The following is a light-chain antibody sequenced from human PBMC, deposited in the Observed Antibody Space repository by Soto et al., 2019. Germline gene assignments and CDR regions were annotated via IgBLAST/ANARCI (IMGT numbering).Light chain of an antibody. CDR1: SSDVGGYNY. V-gene: IGLV2-14*01. CDR3: SSYTSSSTPLV. Sequence: QSALTQPVSVSGSPGQSITISCTGTSSDVGGYNYVSWYQQHPGKAPKLMIYEVSNRPSGVSNRFSGSKSGNTASLTISGLQAEDEADYYCSSYTSSSTPLVFGGGTKLTVL. CDR2: EVS. J-gene: IGLJ2*01.